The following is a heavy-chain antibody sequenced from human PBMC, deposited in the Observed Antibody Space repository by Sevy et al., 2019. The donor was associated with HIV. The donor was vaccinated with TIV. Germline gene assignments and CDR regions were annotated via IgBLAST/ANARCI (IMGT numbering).Heavy chain of an antibody. V-gene: IGHV3-21*01. Sequence: GGSLRLSCPASGFTFCSYSMNWVRQAPGKGLEWVSSISSSSSYIYYADSVKGRFTISRDNAKNSLYLQMNSLRAEDTAVYYCARGPAGDEPDYWGQGTLVTVSS. CDR2: ISSSSSYI. J-gene: IGHJ4*02. D-gene: IGHD3-10*01. CDR1: GFTFCSYS. CDR3: ARGPAGDEPDY.